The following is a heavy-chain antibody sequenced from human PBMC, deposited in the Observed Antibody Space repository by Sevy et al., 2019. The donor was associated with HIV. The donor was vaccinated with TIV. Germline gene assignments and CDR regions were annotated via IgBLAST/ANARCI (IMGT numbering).Heavy chain of an antibody. J-gene: IGHJ4*02. Sequence: SETLSLTCTVSGGSITSLYWNWIRQPPGKGLEWIANIYYNGHINYNPALKSRVTLTLDTSKNQFSLRLSSVTAADTAMYYCAGENAWGRGYSWGQGTLVTVSS. D-gene: IGHD1-26*01. CDR3: AGENAWGRGYS. CDR2: IYYNGHI. V-gene: IGHV4-59*08. CDR1: GGSITSLY.